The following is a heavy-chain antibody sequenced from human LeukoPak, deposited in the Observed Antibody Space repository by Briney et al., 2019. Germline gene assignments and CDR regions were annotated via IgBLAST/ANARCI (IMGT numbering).Heavy chain of an antibody. D-gene: IGHD4-17*01. J-gene: IGHJ6*02. V-gene: IGHV3-30*02. CDR2: IWYDGSNE. CDR3: AKDLGRGYGDPYYYGMDV. Sequence: GGSLRLSCAASGFTFNDYGLHWVRQAPGKGLEWVAFIWYDGSNEYYADSVRGRFTISRDDSKNTLYLQMNSLRAEDTAVYYCAKDLGRGYGDPYYYGMDVWGQGTTVTVSS. CDR1: GFTFNDYG.